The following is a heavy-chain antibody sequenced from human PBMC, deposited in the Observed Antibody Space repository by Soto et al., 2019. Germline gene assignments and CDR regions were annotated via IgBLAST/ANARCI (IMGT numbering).Heavy chain of an antibody. CDR2: IYYSGST. D-gene: IGHD3-10*01. J-gene: IGHJ6*02. CDR3: ARSGDYGSGTAYYYYYGMDV. Sequence: SETLSLTCTVSGGSISSGGYYWSWIRQHPGKGLEWIGYIYYSGSTYYNPSLKSRVTISVDTSKNQFSLKLSAVTAADTAVYYCARSGDYGSGTAYYYYYGMDVWGQGTTVTVSS. V-gene: IGHV4-31*03. CDR1: GGSISSGGYY.